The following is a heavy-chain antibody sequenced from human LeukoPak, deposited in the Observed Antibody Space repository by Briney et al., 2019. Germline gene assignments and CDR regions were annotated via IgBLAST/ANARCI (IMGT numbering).Heavy chain of an antibody. Sequence: PGRSLRLSCAASGFTFRSHAMHWVRQAPGKGLEWVTVISDDGSNKYYVDSVKGRFTISRDNSKNTLYLQMNSLRAEDTAVYYCARDLAPYWNDDFIDGMDVWGQGTTVTVSS. CDR2: ISDDGSNK. V-gene: IGHV3-30-3*01. D-gene: IGHD1-1*01. CDR3: ARDLAPYWNDDFIDGMDV. J-gene: IGHJ6*02. CDR1: GFTFRSHA.